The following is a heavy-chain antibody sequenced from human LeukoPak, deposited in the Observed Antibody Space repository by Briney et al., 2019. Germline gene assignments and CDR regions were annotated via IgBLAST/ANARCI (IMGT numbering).Heavy chain of an antibody. CDR2: INPNSGGT. J-gene: IGHJ3*02. CDR1: GYTLTAYY. V-gene: IGHV1-2*06. CDR3: ARPYYESSGLYVDAFDI. D-gene: IGHD3-22*01. Sequence: ASVKVSCKASGYTLTAYYLHWVRQAPGQGLEWMGRINPNSGGTTDAQKFQGRVTMTRDTSIGTAYMELSSLRSDDTALYYCARPYYESSGLYVDAFDIWGQGTMVTVSS.